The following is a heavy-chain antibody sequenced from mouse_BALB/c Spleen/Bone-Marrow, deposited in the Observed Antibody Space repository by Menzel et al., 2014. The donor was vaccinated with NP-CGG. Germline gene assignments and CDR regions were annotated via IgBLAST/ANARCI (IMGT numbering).Heavy chain of an antibody. J-gene: IGHJ2*01. V-gene: IGHV5-17*02. Sequence: SSFGMHWVRQAPEKGLEWVAYISSGSSTIYYADTVKGRFTISRDNPKNTLFLQATSLRSEDTAMYYCTRGGNWDDFDYWGQGTTLTVST. CDR1: SSFG. D-gene: IGHD4-1*01. CDR2: ISSGSSTI. CDR3: TRGGNWDDFDY.